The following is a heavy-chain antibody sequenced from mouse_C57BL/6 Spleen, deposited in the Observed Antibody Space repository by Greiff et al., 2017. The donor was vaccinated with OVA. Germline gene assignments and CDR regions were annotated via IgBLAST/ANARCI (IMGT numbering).Heavy chain of an antibody. V-gene: IGHV1-85*01. CDR3: ARKDYDGYYGV. Sequence: QVHLQQSGPALVKPGASVKLSCKASGYTFTSYDINWVKQRPGQGLEWIGWIYPRDGSTKSNEKFKGKATLTVDTSSSTAYMERHSLTSEDAAVYCCARKDYDGYYGVWGTGSTVTVSS. CDR2: IYPRDGST. CDR1: GYTFTSYD. D-gene: IGHD2-3*01. J-gene: IGHJ1*03.